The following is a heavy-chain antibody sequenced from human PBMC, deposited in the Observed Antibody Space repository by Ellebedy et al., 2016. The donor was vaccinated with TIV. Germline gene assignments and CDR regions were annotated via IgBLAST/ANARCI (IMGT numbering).Heavy chain of an antibody. CDR3: ARHRAVTTELDY. D-gene: IGHD4-17*01. J-gene: IGHJ4*02. CDR1: GYSISSGYY. CDR2: IYYSGST. V-gene: IGHV4-38-2*02. Sequence: GSLRLXCTVSGYSISSGYYWGWFRQPPGKGLEWIGSIYYSGSTYYNPSLKSRVTISVDTSKNQFSLKLSSVTAADTAVYYCARHRAVTTELDYWGQGTLVTVSS.